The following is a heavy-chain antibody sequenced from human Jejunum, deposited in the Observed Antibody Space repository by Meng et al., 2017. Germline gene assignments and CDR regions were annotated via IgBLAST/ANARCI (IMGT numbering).Heavy chain of an antibody. Sequence: QVKLQQWGAGLLKPSETQSLTCAVYGGSISDYYWTWIRQPPGKGLEWIGEINDSGSTNYNPSLKSRVTISVDTSKSQFYLRVSSVTAADTAVYYCARGNEYSNYGADFWGQGTLVTVSS. CDR1: GGSISDYY. V-gene: IGHV4-34*01. J-gene: IGHJ4*02. CDR2: INDSGST. CDR3: ARGNEYSNYGADF. D-gene: IGHD4-11*01.